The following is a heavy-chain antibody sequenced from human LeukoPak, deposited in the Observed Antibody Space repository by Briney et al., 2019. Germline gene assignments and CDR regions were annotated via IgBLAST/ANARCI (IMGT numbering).Heavy chain of an antibody. J-gene: IGHJ5*02. V-gene: IGHV4-39*07. D-gene: IGHD3-22*01. CDR1: GGSVSSSNDY. CDR3: ARTVVVITSNWFDP. CDR2: VYYTGST. Sequence: PSETLSLTCTVSGGSVSSSNDYWGWIRQPPGKGLEWIGSVYYTGSTYHNPSLKSRVTISVDTSKNRFSLKLSSVTAADTAVYYCARTVVVITSNWFDPWGQGTLVTVSS.